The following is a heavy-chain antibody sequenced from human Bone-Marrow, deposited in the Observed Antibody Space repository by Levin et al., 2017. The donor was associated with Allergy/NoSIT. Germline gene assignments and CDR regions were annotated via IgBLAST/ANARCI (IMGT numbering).Heavy chain of an antibody. V-gene: IGHV3-15*01. CDR3: EATDCYDTNAPPGEY. J-gene: IGHJ4*02. CDR1: GFTFSNAW. CDR2: IKSKSAGGTT. Sequence: KSGGSLRLSCAASGFTFSNAWMNWVRQAPGKGLEWVGRIKSKSAGGTTDYSAPVKGRFTISRDDSTHTLLLQMNSLKSEDTAFYYCEATDCYDTNAPPGEYWGQGALVTVSS. D-gene: IGHD2-21*01.